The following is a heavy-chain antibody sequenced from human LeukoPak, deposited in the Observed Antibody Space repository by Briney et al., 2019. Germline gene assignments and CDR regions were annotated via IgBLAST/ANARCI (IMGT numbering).Heavy chain of an antibody. V-gene: IGHV1-69*13. CDR3: AMVWGSYRYRAFDI. Sequence: ASVKVSCKASGGTFSSHAISWVRQAPGQGLEWMGGIIPIFGTANYAQKFQGRVTITADESTSTAYMELSSLRSEDTAVYYCAMVWGSYRYRAFDIWGQGTMVTVSS. CDR2: IIPIFGTA. CDR1: GGTFSSHA. D-gene: IGHD3-16*02. J-gene: IGHJ3*02.